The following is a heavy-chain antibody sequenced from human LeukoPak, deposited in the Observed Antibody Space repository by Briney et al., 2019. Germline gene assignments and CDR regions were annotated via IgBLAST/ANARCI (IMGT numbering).Heavy chain of an antibody. CDR2: IYSGGST. V-gene: IGHV3-66*01. J-gene: IGHJ4*02. CDR1: GFTVSSNY. Sequence: PGGSLRLSCAASGFTVSSNYMSWVRQAPGKGLEWVSVIYSGGSTYYADSVKGRFTISRGNSKNTLYLQMNSLRAEDTAVYYCARDLGIAAAGTGGDYWGQGTLVTVSS. CDR3: ARDLGIAAAGTGGDY. D-gene: IGHD6-13*01.